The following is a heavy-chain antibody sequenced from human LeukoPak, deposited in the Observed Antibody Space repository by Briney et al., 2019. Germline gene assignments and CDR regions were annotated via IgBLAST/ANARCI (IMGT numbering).Heavy chain of an antibody. CDR3: ARGVLLWFGDLNWFDP. Sequence: PSETLSLTCAVSGASISSTNWWSWVRQSPLKGLEWIGEIYHSGTTNYNPSLESRVTISVDKSKNQFSPMVRSVTAADTAVYYCARGVLLWFGDLNWFDPWGQGTLVTVSS. D-gene: IGHD3-10*01. J-gene: IGHJ5*02. CDR2: IYHSGTT. CDR1: GASISSTNW. V-gene: IGHV4-4*02.